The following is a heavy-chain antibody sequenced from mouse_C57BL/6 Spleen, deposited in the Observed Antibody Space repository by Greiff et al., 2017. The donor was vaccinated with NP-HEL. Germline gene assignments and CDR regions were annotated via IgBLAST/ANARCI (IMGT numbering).Heavy chain of an antibody. CDR3: ARDLGRLDY. J-gene: IGHJ2*01. V-gene: IGHV5-4*01. D-gene: IGHD4-1*01. Sequence: EVQLVESGGGLVKPGGSLKLSCAASGFTFSSYAMSWVRQTPEKRLEWVATISDGGSYTYYPDNVKGRFTISRDNAKNNLYLQMSHLKSEDTAMYYCARDLGRLDYWGQGTTLTVSS. CDR2: ISDGGSYT. CDR1: GFTFSSYA.